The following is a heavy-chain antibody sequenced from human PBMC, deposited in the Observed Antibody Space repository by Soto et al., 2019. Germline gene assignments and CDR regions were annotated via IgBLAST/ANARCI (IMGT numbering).Heavy chain of an antibody. D-gene: IGHD1-7*01. V-gene: IGHV4-39*07. J-gene: IGHJ6*02. CDR3: ARISWNYYYYYYGMDV. Sequence: SETLSLTCTVSGGSISSSSYYWGWIRQPPGKGLEWIGSIYYSGSTNYNPSLKSRVTISVDTSKNQFSLKLSSVTAADTAVYYCARISWNYYYYYYGMDVWGQGTTVTVSS. CDR2: IYYSGST. CDR1: GGSISSSSYY.